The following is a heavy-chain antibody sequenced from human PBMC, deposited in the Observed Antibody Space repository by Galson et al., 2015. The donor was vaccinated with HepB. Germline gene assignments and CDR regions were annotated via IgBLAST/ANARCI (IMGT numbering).Heavy chain of an antibody. CDR1: GFTFSSYG. V-gene: IGHV3-30*02. CDR3: AKDLRWGGRTPDY. CDR2: IRYDGSNK. D-gene: IGHD4-23*01. Sequence: SLRLSCAASGFTFSSYGMHWVRQAPGKGLEWVAFIRYDGSNKYYADSVKGRFTISRDNSKNTLYLQMNSLRAEDTAVYYCAKDLRWGGRTPDYWGQGTLVTVSS. J-gene: IGHJ4*02.